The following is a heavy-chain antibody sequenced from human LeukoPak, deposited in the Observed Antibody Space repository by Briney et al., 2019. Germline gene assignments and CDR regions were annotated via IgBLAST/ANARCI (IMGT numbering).Heavy chain of an antibody. D-gene: IGHD3-16*01. Sequence: GRSLRLSCAASGFTFSSYAMHWVRQAPGKGLEWVAVISYDGSNKYYADSVEGRFTISRDNSKNTLYVQMNSLRAEDTAIYYCAQVGSYWYFDLWGRGTLVTVSS. CDR2: ISYDGSNK. J-gene: IGHJ2*01. CDR3: AQVGSYWYFDL. CDR1: GFTFSSYA. V-gene: IGHV3-30-3*02.